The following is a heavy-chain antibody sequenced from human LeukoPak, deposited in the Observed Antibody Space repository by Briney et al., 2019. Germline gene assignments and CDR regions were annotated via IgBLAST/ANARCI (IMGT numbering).Heavy chain of an antibody. V-gene: IGHV3-30*02. CDR3: AGSLWFGELDY. D-gene: IGHD3-10*01. J-gene: IGHJ4*02. CDR1: GITFSSYG. CDR2: IRYDGFSE. Sequence: GGSLRLSCAASGITFSSYGVHWVRQAPGKGLEWVAFIRYDGFSEYYADSVKGRFTISRDSAKNSLYLQMNSLRAEDAAVYYCAGSLWFGELDYWGQGTLVTVSS.